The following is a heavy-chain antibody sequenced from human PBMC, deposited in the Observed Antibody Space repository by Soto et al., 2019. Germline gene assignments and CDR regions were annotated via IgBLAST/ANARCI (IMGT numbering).Heavy chain of an antibody. V-gene: IGHV4-39*01. Sequence: PSETLSLTCTVSGGSISSSSYYWGWIRQPPGKGLEWIGSIYYSGSTYYNPSLKSRVTISVDTSKNQFSLKLSSVTAADTAVYYCARPMILDNYGMDVRGQGTTVTVSS. CDR1: GGSISSSSYY. D-gene: IGHD3-3*01. CDR3: ARPMILDNYGMDV. CDR2: IYYSGST. J-gene: IGHJ6*02.